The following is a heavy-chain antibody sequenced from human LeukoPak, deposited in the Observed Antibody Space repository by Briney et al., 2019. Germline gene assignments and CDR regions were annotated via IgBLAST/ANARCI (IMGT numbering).Heavy chain of an antibody. CDR2: ISYDGSNE. Sequence: PGGSLRLSCAASGFIFSSHGMHWVRQAPGKGLEWVAVISYDGSNEYYADSVKGRFVISRDNSKNTLFLQMNSLRPEDTAVYYCARSTFGGIIVIGDYWGQGTLVTVSS. D-gene: IGHD3-16*02. V-gene: IGHV3-30*03. CDR3: ARSTFGGIIVIGDY. CDR1: GFIFSSHG. J-gene: IGHJ4*02.